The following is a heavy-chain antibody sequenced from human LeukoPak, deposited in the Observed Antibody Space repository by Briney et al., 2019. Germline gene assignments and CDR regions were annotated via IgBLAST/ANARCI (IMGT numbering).Heavy chain of an antibody. D-gene: IGHD3-10*01. Sequence: SETLSLSCTVSGGSISSYYWSWIRQPPGKGLEWIGYISYSGSTNYNPSLKSRVTISVDTSKNQFSLKLNSVTAADTDVYYCARGEPYYYGSGTLVDYFDYWGQGTLVTVSS. V-gene: IGHV4-59*01. CDR2: ISYSGST. J-gene: IGHJ4*02. CDR1: GGSISSYY. CDR3: ARGEPYYYGSGTLVDYFDY.